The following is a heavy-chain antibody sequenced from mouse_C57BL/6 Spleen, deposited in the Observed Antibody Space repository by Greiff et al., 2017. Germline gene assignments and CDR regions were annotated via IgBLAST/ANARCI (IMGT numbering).Heavy chain of an antibody. D-gene: IGHD1-1*01. CDR3: TEEGGGSSLYAMDY. J-gene: IGHJ4*01. CDR1: GFTFSNYW. CDR2: IRLKSDNYAT. Sequence: DVQLVESGGGLVQPGGSMKLSCVASGFTFSNYWMNWVRQSPEKGLEWVAQIRLKSDNYATHYAESVKGRFTISRDDSKSSVYLQMNNLRAEDTGIYYCTEEGGGSSLYAMDYWGQGTSVTVSS. V-gene: IGHV6-3*01.